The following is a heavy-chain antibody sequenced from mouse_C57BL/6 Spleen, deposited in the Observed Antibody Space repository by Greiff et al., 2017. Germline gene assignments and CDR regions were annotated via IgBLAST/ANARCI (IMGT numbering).Heavy chain of an antibody. CDR2: ISNLAYSI. CDR1: GFTFSDYG. Sequence: EVQGVESGGGLVQPGGSLKLSCAASGFTFSDYGMAWVRQAPRKGPEWVAFISNLAYSIYYADTVTGRFTISRENAKNTLYLEMSSLRSEDTAMYYCARDWDVGYFDVWGTGTTVTVSS. D-gene: IGHD4-1*01. V-gene: IGHV5-15*01. CDR3: ARDWDVGYFDV. J-gene: IGHJ1*03.